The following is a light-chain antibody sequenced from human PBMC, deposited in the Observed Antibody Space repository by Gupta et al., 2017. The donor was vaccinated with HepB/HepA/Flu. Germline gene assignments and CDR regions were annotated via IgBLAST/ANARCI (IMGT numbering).Light chain of an antibody. V-gene: IGLV1-40*01. Sequence: QSVLTQPPSLSGAPGQRVTISCTVSSSNIGAGSDVHWYQQLPGTAPKLLIYGNSNRPSGVPDRFSGSKSGTSASLAITGLQAEDEAEDYCQSYDISLSGVVFGGGTKLTVL. J-gene: IGLJ2*01. CDR3: QSYDISLSGVV. CDR2: GNS. CDR1: SSNIGAGSD.